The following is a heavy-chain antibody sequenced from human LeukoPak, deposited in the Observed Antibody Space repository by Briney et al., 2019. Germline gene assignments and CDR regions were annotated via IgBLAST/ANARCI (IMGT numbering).Heavy chain of an antibody. CDR1: GFILSDSA. J-gene: IGHJ4*02. CDR2: IRSKANNYAT. V-gene: IGHV3-73*01. D-gene: IGHD6-13*01. CDR3: ARDSSPEGPFDY. Sequence: GGSLRLSCAASGFILSDSAVHWVRQASGKGLEWIGRIRSKANNYATAYADSLKGRFTVSRDDSKNTAYLQMNSLKIEDTAVYYCARDSSPEGPFDYWGQGTLVTVSS.